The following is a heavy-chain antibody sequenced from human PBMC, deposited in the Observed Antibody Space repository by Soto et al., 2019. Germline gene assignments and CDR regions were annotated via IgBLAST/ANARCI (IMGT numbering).Heavy chain of an antibody. CDR3: ARGDTWQLVER. V-gene: IGHV1-69*13. Sequence: SVKISCKASGGTFSSYAISWVRQAPGQGLEWMGGIIPIFGTANYAQKLQGRVTITADESTSTAYMELSSLRSEDTAVYYCARGDTWQLVERWGKGILVTVSS. D-gene: IGHD6-6*01. CDR1: GGTFSSYA. CDR2: IIPIFGTA. J-gene: IGHJ5*02.